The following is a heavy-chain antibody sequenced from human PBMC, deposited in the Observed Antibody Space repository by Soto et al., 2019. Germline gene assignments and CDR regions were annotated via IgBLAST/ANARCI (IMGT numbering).Heavy chain of an antibody. V-gene: IGHV4-31*03. CDR2: IYYSGST. CDR3: ARDMRAAAGLNNWFDP. D-gene: IGHD6-13*01. J-gene: IGHJ5*02. Sequence: SETLSLTCTVSGGSISSGGYYWSWIRQHPGKGLEWIGYIYYSGSTYYNPSLKSRVTISVDTSKNQFSLKLSSVTAADTAVYYCARDMRAAAGLNNWFDPWGQGTLVTVSS. CDR1: GGSISSGGYY.